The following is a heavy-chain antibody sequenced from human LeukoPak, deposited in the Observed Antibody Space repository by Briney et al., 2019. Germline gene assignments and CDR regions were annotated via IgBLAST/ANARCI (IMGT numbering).Heavy chain of an antibody. J-gene: IGHJ4*02. CDR1: GFTFSSYG. V-gene: IGHV3-30*18. CDR2: ISYDGSNK. D-gene: IGHD3-10*01. Sequence: GGSLRLSCAASGFTFSSYGMHWVRQAPGKGLEWVAVISYDGSNKYYADSVKGRFTISRDNSKNTLYLQMNSLRAEDTAVYYCAKDPDITMGFLDYWGQGTLVTVSS. CDR3: AKDPDITMGFLDY.